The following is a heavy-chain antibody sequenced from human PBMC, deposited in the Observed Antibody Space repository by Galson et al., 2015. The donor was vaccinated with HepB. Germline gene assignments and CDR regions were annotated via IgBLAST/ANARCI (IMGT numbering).Heavy chain of an antibody. CDR3: ARDRGGRYYYGMDV. D-gene: IGHD2-15*01. Sequence: SLRLSCAASGFTFSDYAMSWVRQAPGKGLEWVSSFGGSGGGTHHADSVKGRFSISRVNSKNTLYLQMNNLIVEDTAIYYCARDRGGRYYYGMDVWGQGTTVTVSS. V-gene: IGHV3-23*01. CDR2: FGGSGGGT. CDR1: GFTFSDYA. J-gene: IGHJ6*02.